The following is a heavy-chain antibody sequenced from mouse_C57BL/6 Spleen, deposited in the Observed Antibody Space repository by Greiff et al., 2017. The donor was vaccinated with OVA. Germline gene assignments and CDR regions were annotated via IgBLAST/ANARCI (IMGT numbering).Heavy chain of an antibody. CDR3: ATPDSSGYPRY. CDR2: IYPGSGNT. D-gene: IGHD3-2*02. V-gene: IGHV1-76*01. J-gene: IGHJ2*01. CDR1: GYTFTDYY. Sequence: VQLKESGAELVRPGASVKLSCKASGYTFTDYYINWVKQRPGQGLEWIARIYPGSGNTYYNEKFKGKATLTAEKSSSTAYMQLSSLTSEDSAVYFCATPDSSGYPRYWGQGTTLTVSS.